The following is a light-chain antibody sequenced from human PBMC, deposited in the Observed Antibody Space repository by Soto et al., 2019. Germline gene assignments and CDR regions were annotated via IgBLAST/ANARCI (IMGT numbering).Light chain of an antibody. CDR2: DVD. J-gene: IGLJ1*01. V-gene: IGLV2-11*01. Sequence: QSVLTQPASVSGSPGQSITISCTGTSSDVGGYNYVSWYQHHPGKAPKLMIYDVDKRPSGVPGRFSGSKSGNTASLTISGLQAEDEADYYCCSYAGSYPFVFGTGTKLTVL. CDR1: SSDVGGYNY. CDR3: CSYAGSYPFV.